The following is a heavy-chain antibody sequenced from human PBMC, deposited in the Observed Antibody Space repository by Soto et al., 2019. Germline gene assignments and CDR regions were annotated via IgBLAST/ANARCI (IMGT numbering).Heavy chain of an antibody. D-gene: IGHD3-10*01. V-gene: IGHV4-30-2*01. CDR3: ATKGGFGELSFDY. CDR1: GGSISSGGYS. Sequence: SETLSLTCAVSGGSISSGGYSWSWIRQPPGKGLEWIGYIYHSGSTYYNPSLKSRVSISVDRSKNQFSLKLSSVTAADTAVYYCATKGGFGELSFDYWGQGNLVTVSS. J-gene: IGHJ4*02. CDR2: IYHSGST.